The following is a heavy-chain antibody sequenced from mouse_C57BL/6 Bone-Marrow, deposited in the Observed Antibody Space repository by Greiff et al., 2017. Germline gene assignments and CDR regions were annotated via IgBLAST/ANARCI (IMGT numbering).Heavy chain of an antibody. CDR3: AYGSSYDYFDY. CDR2: IDPSDSYT. Sequence: QVQLQQPGAELVMPGASVKLSCKASGYTFTSYWMHWVKQRPGQGLEWIGKIDPSDSYTNYNQKFKGKSTLTVDKSSSTAYMQLSSLTSEDSAVYYCAYGSSYDYFDYWGQGTTLTVSS. D-gene: IGHD1-1*01. V-gene: IGHV1-69*01. CDR1: GYTFTSYW. J-gene: IGHJ2*01.